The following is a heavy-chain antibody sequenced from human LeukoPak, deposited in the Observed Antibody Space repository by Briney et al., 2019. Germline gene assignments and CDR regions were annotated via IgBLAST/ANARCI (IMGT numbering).Heavy chain of an antibody. CDR1: GYTFTTYG. D-gene: IGHD4-17*01. V-gene: IGHV1-18*01. CDR3: ARVDTVNYYYYMDV. Sequence: ASVKVSCKASGYTFTTYGISWVRQAPGHGLEWMGWISTFNGHTNYAQSRQDRVTMTTDTATSTVYMELSSLTLDDTAVYYCARVDTVNYYYYMDVWGKGTPVTVSS. CDR2: ISTFNGHT. J-gene: IGHJ6*03.